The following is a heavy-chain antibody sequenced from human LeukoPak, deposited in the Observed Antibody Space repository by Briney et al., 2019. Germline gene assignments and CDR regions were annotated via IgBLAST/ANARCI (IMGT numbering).Heavy chain of an antibody. Sequence: GGSLRLSCAASGFTFSSYWMHWVRQAPGKGLVWVSRINSDGSSTSYADSVKGRFTISRDNAKNTLYLQMSSLRAEDTAVYYCARVRVDWLSKTKYFDYWGQGTLVTVSS. V-gene: IGHV3-74*01. CDR2: INSDGSST. D-gene: IGHD3-9*01. J-gene: IGHJ4*02. CDR3: ARVRVDWLSKTKYFDY. CDR1: GFTFSSYW.